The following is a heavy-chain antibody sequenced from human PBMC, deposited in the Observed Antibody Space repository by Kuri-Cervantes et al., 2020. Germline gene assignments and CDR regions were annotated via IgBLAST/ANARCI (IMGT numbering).Heavy chain of an antibody. V-gene: IGHV4-34*01. CDR3: AKVLSMTMATYAFDI. CDR2: INHSGST. J-gene: IGHJ3*02. Sequence: GSLRLSCAVYGGSFSGYYWSWIRQPPGKGLEWIGEINHSGSTSYNPSLKSRVTISIDTSKKQFSLNLNSVTAADTAVYYCAKVLSMTMATYAFDIWGQGTMVTVSS. CDR1: GGSFSGYY. D-gene: IGHD4/OR15-4a*01.